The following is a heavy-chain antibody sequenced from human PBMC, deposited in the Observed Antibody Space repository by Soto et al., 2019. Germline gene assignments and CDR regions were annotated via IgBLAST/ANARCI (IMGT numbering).Heavy chain of an antibody. CDR3: AAQPGGGGY. CDR1: GFTVSNNY. V-gene: IGHV3-53*01. CDR2: IYSGGYT. D-gene: IGHD2-2*01. Sequence: EVQLVESGGGLIQPGGSLRLSCAVSGFTVSNNYMSWVRQAPGKGLEGVSVIYSGGYTAYGDSVKGRFTISRDNSKNTLYFQVNARGAADPAVFFCAAQPGGGGYWGQGTLVTVSS. J-gene: IGHJ4*02.